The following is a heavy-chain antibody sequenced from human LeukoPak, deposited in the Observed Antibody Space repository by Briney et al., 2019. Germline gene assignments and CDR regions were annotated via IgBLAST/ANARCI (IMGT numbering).Heavy chain of an antibody. J-gene: IGHJ4*02. V-gene: IGHV4-38-2*01. D-gene: IGHD3-3*01. CDR2: IYHSGST. CDR1: GYSISSGYY. CDR3: ARRGVNYDFWSGYLSGFDY. Sequence: SATLSLTCAVSGYSISSGYYWGWIRQPPGKGLEWIGSIYHSGSTYYNPSLKSRVTISVDTSKNQFSLKLSSVTAADTAVYYCARRGVNYDFWSGYLSGFDYWGQGTLVTVSS.